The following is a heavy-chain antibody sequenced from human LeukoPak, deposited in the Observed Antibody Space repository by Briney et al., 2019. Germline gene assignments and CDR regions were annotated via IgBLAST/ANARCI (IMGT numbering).Heavy chain of an antibody. CDR2: IYPGYSDT. D-gene: IGHD1-26*01. J-gene: IGHJ3*02. Sequence: IIYPGYSDTRYSPSFQGQLTISADKSISTAYLQRSSLKASDTAIYYCAKLNEQGAEDGFDIWGQGTMVTVSS. CDR3: AKLNEQGAEDGFDI. V-gene: IGHV5-51*01.